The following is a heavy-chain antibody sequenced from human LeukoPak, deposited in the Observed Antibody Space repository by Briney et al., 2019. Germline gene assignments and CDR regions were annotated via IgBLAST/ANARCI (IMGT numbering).Heavy chain of an antibody. CDR3: ANLHYDILTGYIYYFDY. V-gene: IGHV3-23*01. CDR1: GFTFSSYS. J-gene: IGHJ4*02. D-gene: IGHD3-9*01. Sequence: GGSLRLSCAASGFTFSSYSMNWVRQAPGKGLEWVSSISGSGASTHYADSVKGRFTISRDNSKNTLYLQMNSLRAEDTAVYYCANLHYDILTGYIYYFDYWGQGTLVTVSS. CDR2: ISGSGAST.